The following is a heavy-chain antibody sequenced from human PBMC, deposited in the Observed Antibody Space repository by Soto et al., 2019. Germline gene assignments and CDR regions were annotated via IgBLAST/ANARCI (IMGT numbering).Heavy chain of an antibody. Sequence: QVQLVESGGGLVKPGGSLRLSCAASGFTFSDYYMSWIRQAPGKGLEWVSYISSSSSYTNYADSVKGRFTISRDNAKNSLYLQMNSLRAEDTAVYYCARSYDSSGPTTYYYYYGMDVWGQGTTVTVSS. CDR1: GFTFSDYY. J-gene: IGHJ6*02. V-gene: IGHV3-11*06. D-gene: IGHD3-22*01. CDR3: ARSYDSSGPTTYYYYYGMDV. CDR2: ISSSSSYT.